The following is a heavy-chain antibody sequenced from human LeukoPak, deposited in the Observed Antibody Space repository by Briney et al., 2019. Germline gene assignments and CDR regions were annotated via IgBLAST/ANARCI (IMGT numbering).Heavy chain of an antibody. J-gene: IGHJ4*02. CDR2: ISGTSRTI. CDR3: AKDGWLESGRTPFYFDS. D-gene: IGHD3-10*01. CDR1: GFTFNKYS. V-gene: IGHV3-48*01. Sequence: GGSLRLSCVASGFTFNKYSMNWIRQAPGKGLQWPSYISGTSRTIYYADSVKGRFAISRDNARNSLYLQMSSLRVEDTAVYYCAKDGWLESGRTPFYFDSWGQGTLVTVSS.